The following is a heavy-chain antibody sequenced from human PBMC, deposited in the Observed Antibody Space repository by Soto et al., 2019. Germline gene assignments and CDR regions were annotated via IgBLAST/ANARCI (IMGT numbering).Heavy chain of an antibody. J-gene: IGHJ6*02. CDR2: ITTAGDT. CDR1: GFTFSNYD. V-gene: IGHV3-13*01. Sequence: EVQLVESGGGLVQPGGSLRLSCAASGFTFSNYDMHWVRQVPGKVLEWVSGITTAGDTYYPGSVKGRFTISREKAKNSLYLQMNSLSAGDTAVYYCARELHGGSYGMDVWGQGTTVTVSS. CDR3: ARELHGGSYGMDV.